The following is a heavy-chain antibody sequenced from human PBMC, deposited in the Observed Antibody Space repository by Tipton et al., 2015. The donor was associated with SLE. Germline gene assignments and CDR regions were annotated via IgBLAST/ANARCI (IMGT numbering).Heavy chain of an antibody. Sequence: LRLSCTVSGGSISSYYWSWIRQPAGKGLEWIGRIYTSGGTNYNPSLKSRVTMSVDTSKNQFSLKLSSVTAADTAVYYCARDGIIYGYYDSSGYSNDAFDIWGQGTMVTVSS. V-gene: IGHV4-4*07. CDR3: ARDGIIYGYYDSSGYSNDAFDI. CDR1: GGSISSYY. J-gene: IGHJ3*02. CDR2: IYTSGGT. D-gene: IGHD3-22*01.